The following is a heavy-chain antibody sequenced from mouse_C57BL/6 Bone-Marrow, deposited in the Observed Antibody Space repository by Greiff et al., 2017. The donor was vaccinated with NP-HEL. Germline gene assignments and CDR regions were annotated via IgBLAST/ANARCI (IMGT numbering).Heavy chain of an antibody. V-gene: IGHV1-61*01. D-gene: IGHD2-4*01. CDR1: GYTFTSYW. Sequence: VQLQQPGAELVRPGSSVKLSCKASGYTFTSYWMDWVKQRPGQGLEWIGNIYPSDSETHYNQKFKDKATLTVDKSSSTAYMQLSSLTSEDSAVYYCAFYYDYDGTLWGQGTTLTVSS. CDR2: IYPSDSET. J-gene: IGHJ2*01. CDR3: AFYYDYDGTL.